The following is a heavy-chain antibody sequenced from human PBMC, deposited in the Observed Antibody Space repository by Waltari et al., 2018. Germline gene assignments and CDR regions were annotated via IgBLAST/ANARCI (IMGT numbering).Heavy chain of an antibody. CDR3: SLSLNS. J-gene: IGHJ4*02. CDR2: IKPDGSER. Sequence: EVQLVESGGGLVQPGGSWRLSCAASGFTFSNSWMDWVRQAPGKGLEWVANIKPDGSERHYVDSVQGRFTVSRDNAQNLLYLQINTLRVDDTAVYYCSLSLNSWGQGTLVTVSP. V-gene: IGHV3-7*01. CDR1: GFTFSNSW.